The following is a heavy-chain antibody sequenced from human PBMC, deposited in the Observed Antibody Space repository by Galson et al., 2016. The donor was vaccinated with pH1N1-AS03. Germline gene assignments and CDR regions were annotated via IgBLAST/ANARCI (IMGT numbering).Heavy chain of an antibody. CDR1: GFTFRTFS. CDR2: IGDNGINT. Sequence: SLRLSCAASGFTFRTFSIYWVRQAPGKGLEYVSGIGDNGINTYYADTVKARFTITRDKSKNTVYLQMSSLRTEDTAVYYCIKEGNRLQSRRSDAFDIWGRGTMVTVSS. V-gene: IGHV3-64D*06. J-gene: IGHJ3*02. D-gene: IGHD5-18*01. CDR3: IKEGNRLQSRRSDAFDI.